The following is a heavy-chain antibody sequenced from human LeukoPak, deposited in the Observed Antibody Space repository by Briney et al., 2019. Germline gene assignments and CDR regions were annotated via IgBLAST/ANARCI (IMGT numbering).Heavy chain of an antibody. V-gene: IGHV3-21*01. J-gene: IGHJ4*02. CDR3: ARDGPFGTVRGVPVYYFDY. D-gene: IGHD3-10*01. CDR1: GFTFSSYS. Sequence: PGGSLRLSCAASGFTFSSYSMNWVRQAPGKGLEWVSSISSSSSYIYYADSVKGRFTISRGNAKNSLYLQMNSLRAEDTAVYYCARDGPFGTVRGVPVYYFDYWGQGTLVTVSS. CDR2: ISSSSSYI.